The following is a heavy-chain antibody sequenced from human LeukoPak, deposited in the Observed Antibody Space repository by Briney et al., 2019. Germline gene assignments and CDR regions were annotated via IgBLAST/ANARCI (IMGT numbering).Heavy chain of an antibody. J-gene: IGHJ4*02. CDR2: VYYTGST. D-gene: IGHD3-22*01. Sequence: SETLSLTCTVSGGSISSSSYYWGWIRQPPGKGLEWLGSVYYTGSTNYNPSLKSRVTISVDKSKNHFSLKLSSVTAADTAVYYCARKDYYDSNGLDYWGQGTLVTVPS. CDR3: ARKDYYDSNGLDY. CDR1: GGSISSSSYY. V-gene: IGHV4-39*07.